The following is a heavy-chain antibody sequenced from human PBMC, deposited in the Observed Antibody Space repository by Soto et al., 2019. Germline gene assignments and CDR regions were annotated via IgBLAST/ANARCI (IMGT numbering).Heavy chain of an antibody. CDR3: ARRAWDSYYAIDV. Sequence: VQLVESGGGEVQPGRSLRLSCAASGFKYTDFALHWVRQAPGKGLEWVAIISYDGSDKYYADSVKGRFVISRDNPKTTLYLEMIRLRPEDTAVYFCARRAWDSYYAIDVWGQGTTVTVFS. V-gene: IGHV3-30*09. CDR2: ISYDGSDK. D-gene: IGHD3-22*01. CDR1: GFKYTDFA. J-gene: IGHJ6*02.